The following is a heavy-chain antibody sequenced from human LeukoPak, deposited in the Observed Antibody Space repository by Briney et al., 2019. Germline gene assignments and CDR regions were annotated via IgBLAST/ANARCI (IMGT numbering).Heavy chain of an antibody. CDR1: GGSFSGYY. CDR2: INHSGST. CDR3: ARGTIFGVVSKGVYFDY. D-gene: IGHD3-3*01. Sequence: PSETLSLTCAVYGGSFSGYYWSWIRQPPGKGLEWIGEINHSGSTNYNPSLKRRVTISVDTSKNQFSLKLSSVTAADTAVYYCARGTIFGVVSKGVYFDYWGQGTLVTVSS. V-gene: IGHV4-34*01. J-gene: IGHJ4*02.